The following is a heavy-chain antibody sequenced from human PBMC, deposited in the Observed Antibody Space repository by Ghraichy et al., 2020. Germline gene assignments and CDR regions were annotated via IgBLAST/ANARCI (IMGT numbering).Heavy chain of an antibody. Sequence: SETLSLTCAISGDSVSSNSATWNWIRQSPSRGLEWLGRTYYRSKWYNEYAVSVKSRITIDPDTSKNQFSLQLNSVTPEDTAMYYCARGAPRYFDLWGRGTLVTVSS. CDR2: TYYRSKWYN. V-gene: IGHV6-1*01. CDR3: ARGAPRYFDL. CDR1: GDSVSSNSAT. J-gene: IGHJ2*01.